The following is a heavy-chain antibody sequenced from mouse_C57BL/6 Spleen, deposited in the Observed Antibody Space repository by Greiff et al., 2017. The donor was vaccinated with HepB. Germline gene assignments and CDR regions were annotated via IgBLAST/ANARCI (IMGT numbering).Heavy chain of an antibody. CDR3: ARASHYYGSSYFDY. J-gene: IGHJ2*01. D-gene: IGHD1-1*01. CDR2: ISDGGSYT. Sequence: DVQLVESGGGLVKPGGSLKLSCAASGFTFSSYAMSWVRQTPEKRLEWVATISDGGSYTYYPDNVKGRFTISRDNAKNNLYLQMSHLKSEDTAMYYCARASHYYGSSYFDYWGQGTTLTVSS. V-gene: IGHV5-4*01. CDR1: GFTFSSYA.